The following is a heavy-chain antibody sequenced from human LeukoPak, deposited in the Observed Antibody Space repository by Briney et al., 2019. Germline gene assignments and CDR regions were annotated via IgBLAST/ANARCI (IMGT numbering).Heavy chain of an antibody. J-gene: IGHJ3*02. CDR2: ISWNSGSI. CDR1: GFTFDDYA. D-gene: IGHD7-27*01. V-gene: IGHV3-9*01. CDR3: ARERSGAI. Sequence: GGSLRLSCAASGFTFDDYAMHWVRQAPGKGLEWVSGISWNSGSIGYADSVKGRFTISRDNAKNSVYLQMNSLRAEDTAVYYCARERSGAIWGQGTMVTVSS.